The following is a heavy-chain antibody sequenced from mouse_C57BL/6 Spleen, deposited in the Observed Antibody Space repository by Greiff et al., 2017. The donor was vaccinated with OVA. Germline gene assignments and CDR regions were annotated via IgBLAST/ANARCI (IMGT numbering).Heavy chain of an antibody. CDR2: IDPTDSYT. CDR3: ARHCYYLWYYALDD. CDR1: GYTFTSYW. V-gene: IGHV1-50*01. J-gene: IGHJ4*01. D-gene: IGHD2-3*01. Sequence: VQLHQPGAELVKPGASVKLSCKASGYTFTSYWMQWVKQRPGQGLEWIGEIDPTDSYTNYNQKFKGKATLTVDTSSGTTYMQLSSLTSEGTAVEYCARHCYYLWYYALDDWGQGTSVTVSS.